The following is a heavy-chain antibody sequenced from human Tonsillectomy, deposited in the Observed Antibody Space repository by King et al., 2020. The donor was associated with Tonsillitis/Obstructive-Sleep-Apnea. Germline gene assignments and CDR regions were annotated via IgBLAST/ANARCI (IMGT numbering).Heavy chain of an antibody. J-gene: IGHJ4*02. CDR2: IYYSGST. D-gene: IGHD3-10*01. CDR1: GGSISSYY. CDR3: ASTALTMVRGVIVGGYFDY. V-gene: IGHV4-59*01. Sequence: VQLQESGPGLVEPSETLSLTCTVSGGSISSYYWSWIRQPPGKGLEWIGYIYYSGSTNYNPSLKSRVTISVDTSKNQFSLKLSSVTAADTAVYYCASTALTMVRGVIVGGYFDYWGQGTLVTVSS.